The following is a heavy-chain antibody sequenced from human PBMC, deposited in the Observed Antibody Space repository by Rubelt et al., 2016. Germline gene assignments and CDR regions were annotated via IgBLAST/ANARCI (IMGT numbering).Heavy chain of an antibody. D-gene: IGHD5-18*01. V-gene: IGHV4-39*07. CDR1: GGSISSSSYY. J-gene: IGHJ4*02. CDR2: IYHSGST. Sequence: QLQLQESGPGLVKPSATLSLTCTVSGGSISSSSYYWRWIRQPPGKGLEWIGSIYHSGSTYYNPSPKIRVTISVDTSKNQFSLKLSSVTAADTAVYYCAGDLPTVGYSYGYGEFDYWGQGTLVTVSS. CDR3: AGDLPTVGYSYGYGEFDY.